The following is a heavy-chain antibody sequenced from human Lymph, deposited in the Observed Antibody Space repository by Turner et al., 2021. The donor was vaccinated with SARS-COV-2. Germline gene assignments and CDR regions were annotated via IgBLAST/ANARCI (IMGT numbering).Heavy chain of an antibody. D-gene: IGHD4-17*01. J-gene: IGHJ4*02. CDR2: IYDSGCT. CDR1: GGSISRGGYY. Sequence: QVQLQESGPGRVKPSQTLSLTCTVSGGSISRGGYYWSWIRQHPGKGLEWIGNIYDSGCTYYNPSLKSRVTISVDTSKNQFSLKLSSVTAADTAVYYCARDYGGNSNYFGYWGQGTLVTVSS. CDR3: ARDYGGNSNYFGY. V-gene: IGHV4-31*03.